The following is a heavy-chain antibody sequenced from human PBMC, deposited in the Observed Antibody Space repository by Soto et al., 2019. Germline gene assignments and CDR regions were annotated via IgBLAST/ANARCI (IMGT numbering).Heavy chain of an antibody. D-gene: IGHD6-19*01. V-gene: IGHV4-59*01. CDR2: IYYSGST. CDR3: ARAHPGYSSGWAGVADY. CDR1: GGSISSYY. Sequence: QVQLQESGPGLVKPSETLSLTCTVSGGSISSYYWSWIRQPPGKGLEWIGYIYYSGSTNYNPSHKSRVTISVDTSKNQFSLKLSSVTAADTAVYYCARAHPGYSSGWAGVADYWGQGTLVTVSS. J-gene: IGHJ4*02.